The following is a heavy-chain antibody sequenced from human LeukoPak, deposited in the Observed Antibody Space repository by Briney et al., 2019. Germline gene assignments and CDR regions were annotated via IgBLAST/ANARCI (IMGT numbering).Heavy chain of an antibody. CDR3: AREAGIPPNTQQWPTSVDF. J-gene: IGHJ4*02. CDR1: GFTVSNNY. D-gene: IGHD3-10*01. CDR2: IYDDSST. Sequence: GGSLRLSCAASGFTVSNNYMNWVRQAPGKGLEWVSVIYDDSSTYYADSVKGRFTISRHSSKNTVYLQMNSLRAEDTAVYYCAREAGIPPNTQQWPTSVDFWGQGTLVTVSS. V-gene: IGHV3-53*01.